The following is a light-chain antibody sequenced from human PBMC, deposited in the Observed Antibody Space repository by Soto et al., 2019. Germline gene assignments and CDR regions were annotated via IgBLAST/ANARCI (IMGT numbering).Light chain of an antibody. J-gene: IGKJ4*02. V-gene: IGKV1-5*03. Sequence: DIQMTQSPSTLSASVGDRVPITCRASQSISSLLAWYQQKPGKAPKLLIYKTSSLQSRVPSRFIGSGSGTEFTLTISRLQTDYFATYYCHQYENFSPFGGGTKVEIK. CDR1: QSISSL. CDR3: HQYENFSP. CDR2: KTS.